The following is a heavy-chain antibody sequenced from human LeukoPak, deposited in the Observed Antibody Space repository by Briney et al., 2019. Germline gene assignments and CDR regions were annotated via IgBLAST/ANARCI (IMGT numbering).Heavy chain of an antibody. D-gene: IGHD7-27*01. J-gene: IGHJ4*02. CDR2: IKSKTDGGTT. V-gene: IGHV3-15*07. CDR1: GFTFSNAW. Sequence: GGSLRLSCAASGFTFSNAWMNWVRLAPGKGLEWVGRIKSKTDGGTTDYAAPVKGRFTISRDDSKSTLYLQMNSLKTEDTAVYYCTTDHPNYWGSPDYWGQGTLVTVSS. CDR3: TTDHPNYWGSPDY.